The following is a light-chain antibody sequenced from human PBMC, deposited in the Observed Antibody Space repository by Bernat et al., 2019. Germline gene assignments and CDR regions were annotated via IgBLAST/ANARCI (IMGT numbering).Light chain of an antibody. J-gene: IGLJ2*01. CDR2: NVG. CDR3: NSFARSDTLVV. CDR1: STDVGGYDY. Sequence: QSALTQPASVSGSPGQSITISCTGTSTDVGGYDYVSWYQQYPGKAPQLIIYNVGIRPSGVSNRFSGSKSGNTASLTISGLMGEDEAMYYCNSFARSDTLVVFGGGTKLTVL. V-gene: IGLV2-14*03.